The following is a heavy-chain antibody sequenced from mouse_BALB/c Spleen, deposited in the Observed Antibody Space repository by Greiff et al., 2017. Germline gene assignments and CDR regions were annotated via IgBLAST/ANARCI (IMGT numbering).Heavy chain of an antibody. CDR1: GFTFSSYT. CDR2: ISSGGSYT. V-gene: IGHV5-6-4*01. D-gene: IGHD1-1*01. J-gene: IGHJ2*01. CDR3: TRDDYYGTSYYFDY. Sequence: EVMLVESGGGLVKPGGSLKLSCAASGFTFSSYTMSWVRQTPEKRLEWVATISSGGSYTYYPDSVKGRFTISRDNAKNTLYLQMSSLKSEDTAMYYCTRDDYYGTSYYFDYWGQGTTLTVSS.